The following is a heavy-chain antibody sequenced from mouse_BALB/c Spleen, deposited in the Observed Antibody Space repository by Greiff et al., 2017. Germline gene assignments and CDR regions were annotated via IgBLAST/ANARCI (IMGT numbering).Heavy chain of an antibody. J-gene: IGHJ3*01. CDR3: AREGLLGY. CDR1: GFTFSSYA. CDR2: ISSGGST. D-gene: IGHD3-3*01. Sequence: DVMLVESGGGLVKPGGSLKLSCAASGFTFSSYAMSWVRQTPEKRLEWVASISSGGSTYYPDSVKGRFTISRDNARNILYLQMSSLRSEDTAMYYCAREGLLGYGGQGTLVTVSA. V-gene: IGHV5-6-5*01.